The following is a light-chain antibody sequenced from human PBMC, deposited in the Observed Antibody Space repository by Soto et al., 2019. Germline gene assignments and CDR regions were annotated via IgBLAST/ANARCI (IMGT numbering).Light chain of an antibody. CDR3: SSYTTSSTYV. V-gene: IGLV2-18*02. Sequence: QSVLTQPPSVSGSPGQSVTISCTGTSRDVGSYNRVSWYQQPPGTAPKLMIFEVSNRPSGVPDSFSGSKSGNTASLTISGLQAEDEADYYCSSYTTSSTYVVGTGTKVTVL. CDR2: EVS. J-gene: IGLJ1*01. CDR1: SRDVGSYNR.